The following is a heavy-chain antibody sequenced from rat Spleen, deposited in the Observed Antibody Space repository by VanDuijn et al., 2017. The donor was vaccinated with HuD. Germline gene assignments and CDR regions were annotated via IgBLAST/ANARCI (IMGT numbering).Heavy chain of an antibody. Sequence: QVQLKESGPGLVQPSQTLSLTCTVSGFSLTSYNVHWVRQPTGKGLEWMGVIWTGGTTDYSSALKSRLSISRDTSRSQVFFKMNSLETEDTAMYFCARFGYYDGTYYLYFDYWGQGVMVTVSS. V-gene: IGHV2-30*01. CDR3: ARFGYYDGTYYLYFDY. CDR1: GFSLTSYN. CDR2: IWTGGTT. J-gene: IGHJ2*01. D-gene: IGHD1-12*02.